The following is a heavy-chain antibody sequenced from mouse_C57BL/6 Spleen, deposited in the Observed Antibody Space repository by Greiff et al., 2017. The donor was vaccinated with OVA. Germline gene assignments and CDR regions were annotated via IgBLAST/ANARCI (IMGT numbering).Heavy chain of an antibody. CDR3: AREATMVTTRAMDY. V-gene: IGHV1-64*01. D-gene: IGHD2-2*01. J-gene: IGHJ4*01. CDR2: IHPNSGST. Sequence: QVHVKQPGAELVKPGASVKLSCKASGYTFTSYWMHWVKQRPGQGLEWIGMIHPNSGSTNYNEKFKSKATLTVDKSSSTAYMQLSSLTSEDSAVYYCAREATMVTTRAMDYWGQGTSVTVSS. CDR1: GYTFTSYW.